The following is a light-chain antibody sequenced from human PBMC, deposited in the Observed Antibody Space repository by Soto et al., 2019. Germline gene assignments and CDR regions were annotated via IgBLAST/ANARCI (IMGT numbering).Light chain of an antibody. CDR2: EVS. CDR3: SSYTSSSTLVV. Sequence: QSVLTQPPSVSGSPGQSVTISCTGTSSDVGSYDRVSWYHQPPGTAPKVIIYEVSNRPSGVPDRFSGSKSGNTASLTISGLQAEDEADYYCSSYTSSSTLVVFGTGTKLTVL. V-gene: IGLV2-18*02. J-gene: IGLJ1*01. CDR1: SSDVGSYDR.